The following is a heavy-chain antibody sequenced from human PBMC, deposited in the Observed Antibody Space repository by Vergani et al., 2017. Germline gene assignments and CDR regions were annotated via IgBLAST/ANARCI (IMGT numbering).Heavy chain of an antibody. Sequence: EVQLVESGGGLVKPGGSLRLSCAASGFTFSSYSMNWVRQAPGKGLEWVSSISSSSSYIYYADSVKGRFTISRDNAKNSLYLQMNSLRAEDTAVYYCAKANPRNSGYDYLYYYHAMDVWGKGTTVTVSS. J-gene: IGHJ6*04. CDR2: ISSSSSYI. CDR1: GFTFSSYS. D-gene: IGHD5-12*01. CDR3: AKANPRNSGYDYLYYYHAMDV. V-gene: IGHV3-21*04.